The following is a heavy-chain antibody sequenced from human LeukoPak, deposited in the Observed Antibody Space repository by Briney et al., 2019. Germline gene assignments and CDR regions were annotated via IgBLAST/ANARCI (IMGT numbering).Heavy chain of an antibody. CDR3: ARAYSSGWLT. D-gene: IGHD6-19*01. J-gene: IGHJ5*02. V-gene: IGHV3-7*04. CDR1: GFSFSSYW. Sequence: GGSLRLSCAASGFSFSSYWMSWVRQAPGRGLEWVANINQDGSERYYVDSVKGRFTISRDNAKNSLYLQMNSLRAEDTAVYYCARAYSSGWLTWGQGTLVTVSS. CDR2: INQDGSER.